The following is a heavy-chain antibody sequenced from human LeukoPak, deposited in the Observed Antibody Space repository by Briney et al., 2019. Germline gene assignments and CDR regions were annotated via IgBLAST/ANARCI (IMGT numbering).Heavy chain of an antibody. CDR3: ASLSYSGAFDY. CDR2: IIPIFGTA. Sequence: ASVKVSCKASGGTFSSYAISWARQAPGQGLEWMGGIIPIFGTANYAQKFQGRVTITADESTSTAYMELSSLRSEDTAVYYCASLSYSGAFDYWGQGTLVTVSS. D-gene: IGHD1-26*01. CDR1: GGTFSSYA. V-gene: IGHV1-69*13. J-gene: IGHJ4*02.